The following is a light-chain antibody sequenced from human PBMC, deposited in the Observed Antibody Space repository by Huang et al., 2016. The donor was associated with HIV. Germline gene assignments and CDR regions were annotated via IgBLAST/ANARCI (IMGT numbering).Light chain of an antibody. J-gene: IGKJ3*01. Sequence: DIQMTQSPSSLSASVGDRVTITCLASQDIDTYLNWYQQRPGKAPKRLIYNTVKLQSGVTSRFNGTGSGTDFALTITNMQPGDVATYFCQQSYTFTFTFGPGTAVNI. CDR1: QDIDTY. CDR3: QQSYTFTFT. V-gene: IGKV1-39*01. CDR2: NTV.